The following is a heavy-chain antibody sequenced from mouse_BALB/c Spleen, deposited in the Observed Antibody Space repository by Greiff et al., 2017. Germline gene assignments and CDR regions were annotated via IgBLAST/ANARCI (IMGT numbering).Heavy chain of an antibody. CDR2: ISSGGSYT. V-gene: IGHV5-9-4*01. CDR3: ATLYYGNAMDY. J-gene: IGHJ4*01. CDR1: GFTFSSYA. Sequence: EVQVVESGGGLVKPGGSLKLSCAASGFTFSSYAMSWVRQSPEKRLEWVAEISSGGSYTYYPDTVTGRFTISRDNAKNTLYLEMSSLRSEDTAMYYCATLYYGNAMDYWGQGTSVTVSS. D-gene: IGHD2-1*01.